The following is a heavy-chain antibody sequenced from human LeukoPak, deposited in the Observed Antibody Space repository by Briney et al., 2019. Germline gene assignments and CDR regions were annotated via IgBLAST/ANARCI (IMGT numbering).Heavy chain of an antibody. J-gene: IGHJ4*02. D-gene: IGHD4-17*01. Sequence: GASVKVSCKASGYTFTGYYMHWVRQAPGQGLEWMGWINPNSGGTNYAQKFQGRVTMTRDTSISTAYMELSSLRSEDTAVYYCARHPPNDYGDYGGEDYWGQGTLVTVSS. CDR1: GYTFTGYY. V-gene: IGHV1-2*02. CDR3: ARHPPNDYGDYGGEDY. CDR2: INPNSGGT.